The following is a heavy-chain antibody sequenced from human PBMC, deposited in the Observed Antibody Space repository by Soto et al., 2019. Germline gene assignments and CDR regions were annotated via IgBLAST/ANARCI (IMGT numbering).Heavy chain of an antibody. Sequence: SETLSLTCTVSGGSISSGDYYWSWIRQPPGKGLEWIGYIYYSGSTYYNPSLKSRVTISVDTSKNQFSLKLSSVTAADTAVYYCARALDDYVWGSYRGELDPWGQGTLVTVSS. CDR3: ARALDDYVWGSYRGELDP. D-gene: IGHD3-16*02. CDR2: IYYSGST. V-gene: IGHV4-30-4*01. CDR1: GGSISSGDYY. J-gene: IGHJ5*02.